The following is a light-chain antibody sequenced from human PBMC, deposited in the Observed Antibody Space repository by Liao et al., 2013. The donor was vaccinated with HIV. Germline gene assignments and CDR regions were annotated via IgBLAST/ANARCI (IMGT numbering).Light chain of an antibody. Sequence: SYVLTQPPSVSVAPGKTARITCGGNNIGDKSVHWYQKRPGRAPMVVIYYDSDRPSGIPERFSGSNSGNTATLTISRVEAGDEADYYCQVWDSSSDRWVFGGGTKLTVL. CDR1: NIGDKS. CDR3: QVWDSSSDRWV. J-gene: IGLJ3*02. CDR2: YDS. V-gene: IGLV3-21*01.